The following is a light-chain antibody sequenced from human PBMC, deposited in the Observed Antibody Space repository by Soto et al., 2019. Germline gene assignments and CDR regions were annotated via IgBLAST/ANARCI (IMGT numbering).Light chain of an antibody. Sequence: QSALTQPASVSGSPGQSITISCTGTSSDVGRYNYVSWYQQHPGKAPKLMIYEVNNRPSGVSNRFSGSKSGNTASLTISGLQAEDEADYYCNSYTTSSTRVFGGGNKLTVL. J-gene: IGLJ3*02. CDR2: EVN. V-gene: IGLV2-14*03. CDR1: SSDVGRYNY. CDR3: NSYTTSSTRV.